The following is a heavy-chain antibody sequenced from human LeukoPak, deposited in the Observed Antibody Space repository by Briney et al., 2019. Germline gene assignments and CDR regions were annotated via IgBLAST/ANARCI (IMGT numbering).Heavy chain of an antibody. CDR1: GFTFSTFA. Sequence: PGGSLRLSCAASGFTFSTFAMIWARQAPGKGLEWVSYISSSSSTIYYADSVKGRFTISRDNAMNSVYLQMNSLRAEDTAVYYCARSNRNGFDIWGQGTMVTVSS. J-gene: IGHJ3*02. CDR3: ARSNRNGFDI. CDR2: ISSSSSTI. D-gene: IGHD1-14*01. V-gene: IGHV3-48*01.